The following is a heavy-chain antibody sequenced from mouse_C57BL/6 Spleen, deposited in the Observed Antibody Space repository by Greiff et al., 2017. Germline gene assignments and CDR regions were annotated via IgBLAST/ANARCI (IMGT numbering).Heavy chain of an antibody. V-gene: IGHV1-74*01. CDR3: AIWDYGSSDWYFDV. CDR1: GYTFTSYW. D-gene: IGHD1-1*01. Sequence: VQLQQPGAELVKPGASVKVSCKASGYTFTSYWMHWVKQRPGQGLEWIGRLHPSDSDTNYNQKFKGKATLTVDKSSSTAYMQLSSLTSEDSAVYYCAIWDYGSSDWYFDVWGTGTTVTVSS. J-gene: IGHJ1*03. CDR2: LHPSDSDT.